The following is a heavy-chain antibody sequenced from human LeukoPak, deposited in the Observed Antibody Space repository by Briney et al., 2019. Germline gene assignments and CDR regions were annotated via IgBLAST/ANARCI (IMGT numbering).Heavy chain of an antibody. D-gene: IGHD4-17*01. V-gene: IGHV3-74*01. CDR3: ARVGLRPGYYFDY. CDR1: GFTFSSYW. J-gene: IGHJ4*02. Sequence: GGSLRLPCAASGFTFSSYWMHWVRQAPGKGLVWVSRINSDGSSTSYADSVKGRFTISRDSAKNTLYLQMNSLRVEDTAVYYCARVGLRPGYYFDYWGQGTLVTVSS. CDR2: INSDGSST.